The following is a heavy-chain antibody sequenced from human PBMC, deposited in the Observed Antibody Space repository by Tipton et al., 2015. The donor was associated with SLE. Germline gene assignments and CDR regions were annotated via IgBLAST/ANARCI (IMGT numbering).Heavy chain of an antibody. Sequence: SLRLSCAASGFTVSSNHMSWVRQAPGKGLEWVSVVYSGGSTYYADSVKGRFTISRDNSKNTLYLQMNSLRAEDTAVYYCARESTVTTSDYWGQGTLVTVSS. D-gene: IGHD4-17*01. CDR1: GFTVSSNH. J-gene: IGHJ4*02. V-gene: IGHV3-53*05. CDR3: ARESTVTTSDY. CDR2: VYSGGST.